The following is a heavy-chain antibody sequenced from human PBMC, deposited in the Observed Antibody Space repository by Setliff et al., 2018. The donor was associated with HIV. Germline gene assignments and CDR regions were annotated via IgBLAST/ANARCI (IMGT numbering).Heavy chain of an antibody. J-gene: IGHJ4*02. D-gene: IGHD2-21*02. Sequence: SETLSLTCTVSGGSVNDFYCNWIRQPPGKGPEWIGYIHSSGTTIYNPSLKSRSTISLDTSKEQFSLELSSATAADTAVYYCATLDHSGGNFLAYWGQGSLVTVSS. CDR2: IHSSGTT. CDR3: ATLDHSGGNFLAY. CDR1: GGSVNDFY. V-gene: IGHV4-4*09.